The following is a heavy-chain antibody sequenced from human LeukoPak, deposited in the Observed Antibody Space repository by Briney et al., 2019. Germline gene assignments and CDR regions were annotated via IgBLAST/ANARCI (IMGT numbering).Heavy chain of an antibody. CDR2: INPNSGGT. Sequence: ASVKVSCKASGYTFTGYYMHWVRQAPGQGLEWMGWINPNSGGTNYAQKFQGRVTMTRDTSISTAYMELSRLRSDDTAVYYCARDPGYSSSWYPQGWFDPWGQGTLLTVSS. D-gene: IGHD6-13*01. CDR3: ARDPGYSSSWYPQGWFDP. J-gene: IGHJ5*02. V-gene: IGHV1-2*02. CDR1: GYTFTGYY.